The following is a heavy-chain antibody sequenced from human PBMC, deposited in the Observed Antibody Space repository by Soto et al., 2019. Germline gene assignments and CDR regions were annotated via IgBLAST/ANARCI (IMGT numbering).Heavy chain of an antibody. Sequence: SLSLSSAASGCSFSSYGMEWVRLAPVKWLEWVAAKSYDGGIKHHVDSVKCRFTFSSDNSKNSLYLQRNSLRGEDTATYYCGGALEYPYSCYRLNVWDQESTVTVS. CDR1: GCSFSSYG. D-gene: IGHD2-15*01. V-gene: IGHV3-30*03. CDR3: GGALEYPYSCYRLNV. J-gene: IGHJ6*02. CDR2: KSYDGGIK.